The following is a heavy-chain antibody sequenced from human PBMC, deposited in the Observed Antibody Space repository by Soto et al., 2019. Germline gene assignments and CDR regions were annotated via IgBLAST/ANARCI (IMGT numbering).Heavy chain of an antibody. V-gene: IGHV5-51*01. D-gene: IGHD5-12*01. CDR1: GYRFTNYW. CDR2: VYPGDYET. Sequence: GESLKISCKIAGYRFTNYWIGWVSQMPGKGLEWMGIVYPGDYETRYSPSFQGQVSISADKSISTAYLQWSSLKASDTAMYYCAKTNSGYPYDALDIWGQGTMVTVS. CDR3: AKTNSGYPYDALDI. J-gene: IGHJ3*02.